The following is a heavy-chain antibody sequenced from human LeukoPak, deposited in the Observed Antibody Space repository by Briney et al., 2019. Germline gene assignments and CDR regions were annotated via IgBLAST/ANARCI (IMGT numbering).Heavy chain of an antibody. J-gene: IGHJ4*02. CDR3: ARSGKIYFDWLLDY. D-gene: IGHD3-9*01. V-gene: IGHV3-64*01. Sequence: GGSLRLSCAASGFTFTNYTMHWVRQAPGKGLEYVSAISRNWIRTYYANSVKGRFTISWDNAKKSLYLQMNSLRAEDTAVYYCARSGKIYFDWLLDYWGQGTLVTVSS. CDR1: GFTFTNYT. CDR2: ISRNWIRT.